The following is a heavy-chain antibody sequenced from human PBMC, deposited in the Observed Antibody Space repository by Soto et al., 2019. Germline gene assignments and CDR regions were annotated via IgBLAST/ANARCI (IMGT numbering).Heavy chain of an antibody. CDR3: ARLTDYDILTGSSQRFDD. V-gene: IGHV4-39*01. Sequence: SETLSLTCTVSGGSISSSSYYWGWIRQPPGKGLEWIGSIYYSGSTYYNPSLKSRVTISVDTSKNQFSLKLSSVTAADTAVYYCARLTDYDILTGSSQRFDDWGQGTLVTVSS. D-gene: IGHD3-9*01. CDR2: IYYSGST. J-gene: IGHJ4*02. CDR1: GGSISSSSYY.